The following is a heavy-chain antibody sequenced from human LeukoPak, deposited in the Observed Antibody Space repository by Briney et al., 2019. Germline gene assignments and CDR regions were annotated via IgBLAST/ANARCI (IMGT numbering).Heavy chain of an antibody. D-gene: IGHD3-22*01. V-gene: IGHV4-34*01. Sequence: SETLSLTCAVYGGSFSGYYWSWIRQPPGKGLEWIGEINHSGSTNYNPSLKSRVTISVGTSKNQFSLKLSSVTAADTAVYYCAGHYDSSGYYYQGFDYWGQGTLVTVSS. CDR2: INHSGST. CDR1: GGSFSGYY. J-gene: IGHJ4*02. CDR3: AGHYDSSGYYYQGFDY.